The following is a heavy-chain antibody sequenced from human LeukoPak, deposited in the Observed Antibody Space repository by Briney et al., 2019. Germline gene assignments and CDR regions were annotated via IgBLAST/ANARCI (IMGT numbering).Heavy chain of an antibody. CDR2: IYTSGST. CDR1: GGSFSSGSYY. J-gene: IGHJ3*02. Sequence: PSETLSLTCTVSGGSFSSGSYYWSWIRQPAGKGLEWIGRIYTSGSTNYNPSLKSRVTISVDTSKNQFSLKLSSVTAADTAVYYCARRWNYYDSSGFPDAFDIWGQGTMVTVSS. CDR3: ARRWNYYDSSGFPDAFDI. D-gene: IGHD3-22*01. V-gene: IGHV4-61*02.